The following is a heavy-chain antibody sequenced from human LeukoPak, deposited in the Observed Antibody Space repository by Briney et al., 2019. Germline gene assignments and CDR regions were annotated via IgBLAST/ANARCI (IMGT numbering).Heavy chain of an antibody. CDR3: ARLEAGSSWQEGFGAFDI. CDR2: IYPGDSDT. CDR1: GYSFTSYC. V-gene: IGHV5-51*01. D-gene: IGHD6-13*01. Sequence: GESLKISCKGSGYSFTSYCIGWVRQMPGKGLEWVGIIYPGDSDTRYSPSFQGQVTISADKSISTAYLQWSSLKASDTAMYYCARLEAGSSWQEGFGAFDIWGQGTMVTVSS. J-gene: IGHJ3*02.